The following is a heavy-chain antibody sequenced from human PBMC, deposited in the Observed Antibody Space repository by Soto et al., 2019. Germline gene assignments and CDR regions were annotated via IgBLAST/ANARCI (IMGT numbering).Heavy chain of an antibody. Sequence: PGGSLRLSCAASGCTFSSYGMNWVRLAPGEGLEWVATVTASGGSNFYADSVRGRFTISRDNSKKTLDLQINSLGVDDTAIYYCVRSWGSWGRGIVVTVSS. CDR3: VRSWGS. J-gene: IGHJ5*02. V-gene: IGHV3-23*01. CDR2: VTASGGSN. D-gene: IGHD6-13*01. CDR1: GCTFSSYG.